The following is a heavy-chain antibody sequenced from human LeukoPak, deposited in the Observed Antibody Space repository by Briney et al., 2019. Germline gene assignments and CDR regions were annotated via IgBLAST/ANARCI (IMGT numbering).Heavy chain of an antibody. CDR1: GGSISSGGYY. Sequence: PSQTLSLTCTVPGGSISSGGYYWSWIRQHPGKGLEWIGYIYYSGSTYYNPSLKSRVTISVDTSKNQFSLKLSSVTAADTAVYYCARDRPYYYDSSGYHDAFDIWGQGTMVTVSS. CDR2: IYYSGST. V-gene: IGHV4-31*03. J-gene: IGHJ3*02. CDR3: ARDRPYYYDSSGYHDAFDI. D-gene: IGHD3-22*01.